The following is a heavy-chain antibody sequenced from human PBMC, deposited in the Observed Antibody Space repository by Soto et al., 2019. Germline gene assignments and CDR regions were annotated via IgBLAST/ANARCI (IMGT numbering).Heavy chain of an antibody. CDR3: ARRYGYAFDI. V-gene: IGHV4-59*12. CDR2: IYYSGST. J-gene: IGHJ3*02. CDR1: GGSISSYY. D-gene: IGHD4-17*01. Sequence: SDTLFLTCTVSGGSISSYYWSWIRQPPGKGLECIGYIYYSGSTNYNPSLKSRVTISVDTSKNQFSLKLSSVTAADTAVYYCARRYGYAFDIWGQGTMVTVSS.